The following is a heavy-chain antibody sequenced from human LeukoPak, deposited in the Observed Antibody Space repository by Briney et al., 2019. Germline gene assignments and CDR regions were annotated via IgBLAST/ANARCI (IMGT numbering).Heavy chain of an antibody. J-gene: IGHJ4*02. CDR2: ISGSGDNT. CDR3: AKDFVVVPGNVNYFDY. CDR1: GFTFSNYA. D-gene: IGHD2-21*02. Sequence: GGSLRLSCTVSGFTFSNYAMSWVRQAPGKGLEWVSAISGSGDNTYYADSVKGRFTVSRDNSKNTLYVQMKSLRAEDTAVYYCAKDFVVVPGNVNYFDYWGQGTLVTVSS. V-gene: IGHV3-23*01.